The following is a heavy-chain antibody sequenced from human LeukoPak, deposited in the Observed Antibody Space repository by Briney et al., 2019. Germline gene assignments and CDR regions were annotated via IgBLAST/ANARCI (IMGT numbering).Heavy chain of an antibody. CDR3: ARDSATVTTPYFDY. CDR2: INLNNGGT. CDR1: GFTFTGYY. D-gene: IGHD4-17*01. Sequence: ASVKVSCKASGFTFTGYYMNWVRQAPGQGLEWVGWINLNNGGTNYAQKFQGWVTMTRDTSISTAHMELSRLRSDDTAVYYCARDSATVTTPYFDYWGQGSLVTVSS. V-gene: IGHV1-2*04. J-gene: IGHJ4*02.